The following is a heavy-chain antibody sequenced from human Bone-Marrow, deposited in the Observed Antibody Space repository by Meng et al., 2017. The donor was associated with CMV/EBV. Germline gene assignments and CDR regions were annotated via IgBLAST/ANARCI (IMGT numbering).Heavy chain of an antibody. CDR1: GFTFDDYA. Sequence: GGSLRLSCAASGFTFDDYAMHWVRQAPGKGLEWVSSISWNSGSIGYADSVKGRFIISRDNAKNSLYLQMNSLRTEDTALYYCAKDMALHDAFDIWGQGTMVTVSS. J-gene: IGHJ3*02. CDR3: AKDMALHDAFDI. V-gene: IGHV3-9*01. CDR2: ISWNSGSI.